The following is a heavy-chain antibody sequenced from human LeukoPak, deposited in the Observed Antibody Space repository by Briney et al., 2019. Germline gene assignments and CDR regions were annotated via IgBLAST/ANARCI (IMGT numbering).Heavy chain of an antibody. Sequence: PSETLSLTCTVSAGSINSGDYYWSWIRQPAGKGLEWIGRIYSPGTNYNYNPSLKSRVTISIDTSKNQFSLKLTSVTAADTAVYYCARGIGTSYESSRDAFDIWGQGTMVTVSS. J-gene: IGHJ3*02. CDR1: AGSINSGDYY. CDR3: ARGIGTSYESSRDAFDI. CDR2: IYSPGTN. D-gene: IGHD3-22*01. V-gene: IGHV4-61*02.